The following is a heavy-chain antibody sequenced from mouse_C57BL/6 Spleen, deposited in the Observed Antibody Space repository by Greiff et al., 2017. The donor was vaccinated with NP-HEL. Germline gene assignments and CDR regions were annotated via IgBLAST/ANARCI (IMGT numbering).Heavy chain of an antibody. J-gene: IGHJ2*01. V-gene: IGHV1-66*01. CDR2: IYPGSGNT. CDR1: GYSFTSYY. D-gene: IGHD2-3*01. Sequence: QVQLKESGPELVKPGASVKISCKASGYSFTSYYIHWVKQRPGQGLEWIGWIYPGSGNTKYNEKFKGKATLTADTSSSTAYMQLSSLTSEDSAVYYCARRDDGYYDYFDYWGQGTTLTVSS. CDR3: ARRDDGYYDYFDY.